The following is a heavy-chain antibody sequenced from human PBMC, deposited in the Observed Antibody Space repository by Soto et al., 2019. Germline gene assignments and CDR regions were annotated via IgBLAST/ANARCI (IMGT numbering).Heavy chain of an antibody. CDR2: INRIGSA. D-gene: IGHD3-10*01. J-gene: IGHJ5*02. CDR3: ARGGVDMIRGITGKRTWLDP. Sequence: QVQLQQWGDGLLKPSETLSLTCAVYGGSFSSYYWNWIRQSPGKGLEWIGDINRIGSANYNPSLTGRVTMSVDSSKNQFYLRLTSVTAAETAMYYCARGGVDMIRGITGKRTWLDPWGQGTLVIVS. V-gene: IGHV4-34*01. CDR1: GGSFSSYY.